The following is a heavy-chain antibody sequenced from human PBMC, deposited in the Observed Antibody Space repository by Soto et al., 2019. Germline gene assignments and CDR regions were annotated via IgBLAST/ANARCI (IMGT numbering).Heavy chain of an antibody. Sequence: GGSLRLSCAASGFIFSTYTINWVRQAPGKGLEWVASISSSSRDIFYADSVRARFTISRDNANSSVDLQMNSLRVGDTAIYYCARGSWGGDGIDVWGQGTTVTVSS. CDR3: ARGSWGGDGIDV. V-gene: IGHV3-21*01. J-gene: IGHJ6*02. CDR2: ISSSSRDI. D-gene: IGHD3-16*01. CDR1: GFIFSTYT.